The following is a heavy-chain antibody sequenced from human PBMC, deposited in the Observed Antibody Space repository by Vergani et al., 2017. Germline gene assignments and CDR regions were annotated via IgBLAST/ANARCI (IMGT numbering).Heavy chain of an antibody. CDR3: ARVVGWFDP. V-gene: IGHV1-8*02. CDR2: MNPNSGNT. CDR1: GGTFSSYA. D-gene: IGHD2-2*01. J-gene: IGHJ5*02. Sequence: QVQLVQSGAEVKKPGSSVKVSCKASGGTFSSYAISWVRQAPGQGLEWMGWMNPNSGNTGYAQKFQGRVTMTRNTSISTAYMELSSLRSEDTAVYYCARVVGWFDPWGQGTLVTVSS.